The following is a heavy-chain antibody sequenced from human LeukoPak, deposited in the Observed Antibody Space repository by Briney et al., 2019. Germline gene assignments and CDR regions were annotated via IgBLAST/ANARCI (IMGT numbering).Heavy chain of an antibody. V-gene: IGHV3-21*01. Sequence: PGGSLRLSCSASGLPYNDYSLHWLRHFPGKGLEWVSSISSSGRYIYYADSARGRFTISRDNAKNSLFLQMNSLRAEDTATYYGVRGYETVRKSRTYFLAIFDIWGQGTMVIVSS. D-gene: IGHD3-9*01. CDR3: VRGYETVRKSRTYFLAIFDI. CDR1: GLPYNDYS. CDR2: ISSSGRYI. J-gene: IGHJ3*02.